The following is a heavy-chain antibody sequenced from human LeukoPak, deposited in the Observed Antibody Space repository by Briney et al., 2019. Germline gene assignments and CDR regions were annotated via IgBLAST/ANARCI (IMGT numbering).Heavy chain of an antibody. CDR2: IYSGDNK. Sequence: PGGSLRLSCAASGITVSDNYMSWVRLAPGKGLEWVSVIYSGDNKYYADSVKGRFTISRDNSKNTLYLQMNSLRAEDSAVYYCARENKAVPAHYFDYWGQGTLVTVSS. CDR1: GITVSDNY. D-gene: IGHD6-19*01. V-gene: IGHV3-66*01. J-gene: IGHJ4*02. CDR3: ARENKAVPAHYFDY.